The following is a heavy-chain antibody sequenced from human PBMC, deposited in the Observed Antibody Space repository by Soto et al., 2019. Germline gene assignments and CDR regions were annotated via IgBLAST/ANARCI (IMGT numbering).Heavy chain of an antibody. D-gene: IGHD4-17*01. V-gene: IGHV4-59*01. J-gene: IGHJ2*01. Sequence: SETLSLTCTVSGGSISSYYWSWIRQPPGKGLEWIGYIYYSGSTNYNPSLKSRVTISVDTSKNQFSLKLSSVTAADTAVYYCARSYSSYGDYYWYFDLWGRGTLVT. CDR2: IYYSGST. CDR1: GGSISSYY. CDR3: ARSYSSYGDYYWYFDL.